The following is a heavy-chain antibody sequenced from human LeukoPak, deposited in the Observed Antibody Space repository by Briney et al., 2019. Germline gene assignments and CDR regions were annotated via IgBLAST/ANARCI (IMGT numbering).Heavy chain of an antibody. D-gene: IGHD5-18*01. CDR1: GGSISSSNW. J-gene: IGHJ6*02. Sequence: SETLSLTCAVSGGSISSSNWWSWVRQPPGKGLEWIGEIYHSGSTNYNPSLKSRVTISVDKSKNQFSLKLSSVTAADTAVYYCAAHTAMVRGYYYYGMDVWGQGTTVTVSS. V-gene: IGHV4-4*02. CDR2: IYHSGST. CDR3: AAHTAMVRGYYYYGMDV.